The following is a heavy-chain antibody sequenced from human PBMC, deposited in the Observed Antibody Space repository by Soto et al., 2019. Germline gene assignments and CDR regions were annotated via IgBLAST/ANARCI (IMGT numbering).Heavy chain of an antibody. D-gene: IGHD6-19*01. CDR2: ISYDGSNK. CDR1: GFTFSSYG. J-gene: IGHJ4*02. V-gene: IGHV3-30*18. Sequence: GGSLRLSCAASGFTFSSYGMHGVRQAPGKGLEWVAVISYDGSNKYYADSVKGRFTISRDNSKNTLYLQMNSLRAEDTAVYYCAKEKGGIAVAASSFDYWGQGTQVTVS. CDR3: AKEKGGIAVAASSFDY.